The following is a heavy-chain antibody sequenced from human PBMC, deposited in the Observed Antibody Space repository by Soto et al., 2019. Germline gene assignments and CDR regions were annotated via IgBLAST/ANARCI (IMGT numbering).Heavy chain of an antibody. CDR1: GFTFRNAW. V-gene: IGHV3-23*01. CDR3: AKFITMIVVVIGDAFDI. Sequence: PXXSLRLSCVASGFTFRNAWMSWVLQAPGKGLEWVSVISGSGGSTYYADSVKGRFTISRDNYKNTLYLQMNSLRAEDTAVYYCAKFITMIVVVIGDAFDIWGQGTMVTVSS. D-gene: IGHD3-22*01. CDR2: ISGSGGST. J-gene: IGHJ3*02.